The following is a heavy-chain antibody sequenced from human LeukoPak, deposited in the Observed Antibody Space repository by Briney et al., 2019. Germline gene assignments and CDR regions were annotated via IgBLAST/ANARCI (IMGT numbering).Heavy chain of an antibody. V-gene: IGHV1-2*02. CDR2: INPNSGGT. D-gene: IGHD3-22*01. CDR3: ARVGYDSSGSD. CDR1: GYTFTGYY. Sequence: GASVKVSCKASGYTFTGYYMHWVRQAPGQGLEWMGWINPNSGGTDYAQKFQGRVTMTRDTSISRAHMELSRLRSDDTAVYYCARVGYDSSGSDWGQGTLVTVSS. J-gene: IGHJ4*02.